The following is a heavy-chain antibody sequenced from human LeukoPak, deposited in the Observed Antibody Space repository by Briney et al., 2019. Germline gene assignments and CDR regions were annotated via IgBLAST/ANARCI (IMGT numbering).Heavy chain of an antibody. CDR3: ARHLRLEAFDI. D-gene: IGHD4-17*01. J-gene: IGHJ3*02. CDR2: IHYSGST. CDR1: DGSISSSSYY. Sequence: PSETLSLTCTVSDGSISSSSYYWGWIRQPPGKGLEWIGSIHYSGSTYYNPSLKSRVTISVDTSKNQFSLKLSSVTAADTAVYYCARHLRLEAFDIWGQGTMVTVSS. V-gene: IGHV4-39*01.